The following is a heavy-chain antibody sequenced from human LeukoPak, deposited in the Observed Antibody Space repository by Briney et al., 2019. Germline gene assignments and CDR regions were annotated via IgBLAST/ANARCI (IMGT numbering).Heavy chain of an antibody. CDR2: INPNSGGA. V-gene: IGHV1-2*02. CDR1: GYTFTGYY. D-gene: IGHD2-21*01. CDR3: ARLGGDSIAADY. J-gene: IGHJ4*02. Sequence: ASVKVSCKASGYTFTGYYMHWVRQAPGQGLEWMGWINPNSGGANYAQRFQGRVTMTRDTSISTAYMELSRLRSDDTAVYYCARLGGDSIAADYWGQGTLVTVSS.